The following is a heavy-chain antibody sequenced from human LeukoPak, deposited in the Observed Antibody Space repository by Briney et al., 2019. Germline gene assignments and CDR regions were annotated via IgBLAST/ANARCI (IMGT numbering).Heavy chain of an antibody. J-gene: IGHJ6*02. CDR3: ARRLAPDYYYHYGMDV. CDR1: GFTFSSYS. V-gene: IGHV3-48*01. CDR2: ISSSSSTI. Sequence: GGSLRLSCAASGFTFSSYSMNWVRQAPGKGLEWVSYISSSSSTIYYADSVKGRFTISRDNAKNSLYLQMNSLRAEDTAVYYCARRLAPDYYYHYGMDVWGQGTTVTVPS. D-gene: IGHD3-9*01.